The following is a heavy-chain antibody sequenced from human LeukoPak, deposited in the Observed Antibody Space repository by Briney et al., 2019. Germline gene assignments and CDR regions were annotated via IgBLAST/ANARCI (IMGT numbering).Heavy chain of an antibody. V-gene: IGHV3-23*01. J-gene: IGHJ5*02. CDR2: ISDSGANT. CDR3: ATRDSERAAWGFDP. Sequence: GGSLRLSCAASGFTFSSYAMSWVRQAPGKGLEWASSISDSGANTYYADSVKGRFTISRDNSKNTVYLQMNSLRAEDTAVYYCATRDSERAAWGFDPWGQGTLVTVSS. D-gene: IGHD1-26*01. CDR1: GFTFSSYA.